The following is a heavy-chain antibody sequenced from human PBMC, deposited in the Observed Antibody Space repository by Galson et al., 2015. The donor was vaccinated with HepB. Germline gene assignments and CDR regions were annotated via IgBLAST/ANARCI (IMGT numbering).Heavy chain of an antibody. Sequence: SLRLSCAASGFTFSNAWMSWVRQAPGKGLEWVGRIKSKTDGGTTDYAAPVKGRFTISRDDSKNTLYLQMNSLKTEDTAVYYCTTVIDSLLWFGELNPFDYWGQGTLVTVSS. CDR2: IKSKTDGGTT. J-gene: IGHJ4*02. D-gene: IGHD3-10*01. V-gene: IGHV3-15*01. CDR1: GFTFSNAW. CDR3: TTVIDSLLWFGELNPFDY.